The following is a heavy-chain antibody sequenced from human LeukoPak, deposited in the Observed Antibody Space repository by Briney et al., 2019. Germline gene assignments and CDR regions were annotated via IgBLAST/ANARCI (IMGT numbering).Heavy chain of an antibody. D-gene: IGHD6-6*01. Sequence: KSGGSLRLSCAASGFTFSSYAMSWVRQAPGKGLEWVSAISGSGGSTYYADSVKGRFTISRDNSKNALYLQMNSLRAEDTAVYYCAKVRYSSSYFDYWGQGTLVTVSS. CDR1: GFTFSSYA. CDR3: AKVRYSSSYFDY. J-gene: IGHJ4*02. V-gene: IGHV3-23*01. CDR2: ISGSGGST.